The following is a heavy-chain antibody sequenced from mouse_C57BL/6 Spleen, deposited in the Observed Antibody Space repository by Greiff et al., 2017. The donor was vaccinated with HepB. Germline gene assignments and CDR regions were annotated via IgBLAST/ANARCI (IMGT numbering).Heavy chain of an antibody. CDR2: ISSGSSTI. V-gene: IGHV5-17*01. Sequence: EVKLLESGGGLVKPGGSLKLSCAASGFTFSDYGMHWVRQAPEKGLEWVAYISSGSSTIYYADTVKGRFTISRDNAKNTLFLQMTSLRSEDTAMYYWAREGCGTGNWYFDVWGTGTTVTVSS. CDR1: GFTFSDYG. J-gene: IGHJ1*03. D-gene: IGHD3-3*01. CDR3: AREGCGTGNWYFDV.